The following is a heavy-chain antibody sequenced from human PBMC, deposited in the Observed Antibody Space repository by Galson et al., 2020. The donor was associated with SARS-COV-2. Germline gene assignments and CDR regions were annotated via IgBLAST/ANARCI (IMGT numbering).Heavy chain of an antibody. Sequence: ASVTVSCKASGYTFTSYDINWVRQATGQGLEWMGWMNPNSGNTGYAQKFQGRVTMTRNTSISTAYMELSSLRSEDTAVYYCARDYSGYCSGGGCYSDAFGVWGQGTMVTVSS. V-gene: IGHV1-8*01. J-gene: IGHJ3*01. CDR1: GYTFTSYD. D-gene: IGHD2-15*01. CDR3: ARDYSGYCSGGGCYSDAFGV. CDR2: MNPNSGNT.